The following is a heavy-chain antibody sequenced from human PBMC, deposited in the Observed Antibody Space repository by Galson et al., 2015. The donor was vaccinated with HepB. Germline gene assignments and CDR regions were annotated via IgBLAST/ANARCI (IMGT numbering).Heavy chain of an antibody. Sequence: SLRLSCAASGFIFGDSAMGWFRQAPGKGLEWVGFIRSKDYGGTTDLAAAVKGRFTMSRDDSKTTVYLHMNSLKTVDTAVYYCTTRYHYTGYWGQGTLVTVSS. J-gene: IGHJ4*02. D-gene: IGHD1-14*01. CDR1: GFIFGDSA. V-gene: IGHV3-49*03. CDR3: TTRYHYTGY. CDR2: IRSKDYGGTT.